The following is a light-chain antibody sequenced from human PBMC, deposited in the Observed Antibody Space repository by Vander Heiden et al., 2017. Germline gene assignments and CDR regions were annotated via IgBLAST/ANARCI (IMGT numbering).Light chain of an antibody. CDR2: EGS. CDR1: SRRVGSYNL. Sequence: QTALTQPASVSGSPGQTITIPCTGRSRRVGSYNLVSWYQQHPGKAPKLMIYEGSKRPSGVSNRFSGSKSGNTASLTISGLQAEDEADYYCCSYAGSSSWVFGGGTKLTVL. J-gene: IGLJ3*02. CDR3: CSYAGSSSWV. V-gene: IGLV2-23*01.